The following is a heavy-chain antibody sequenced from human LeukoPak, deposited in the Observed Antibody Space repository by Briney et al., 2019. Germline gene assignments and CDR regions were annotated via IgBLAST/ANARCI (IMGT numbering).Heavy chain of an antibody. D-gene: IGHD6-13*01. CDR1: GGSISSYY. CDR3: ARLERRQPNANWFDP. V-gene: IGHV4-4*09. CDR2: IYTSGST. J-gene: IGHJ5*02. Sequence: SETLSLTCTVSGGSISSYYWSWIRQPPGKGLEWIGYIYTSGSTNYNPSLKSRVTISVDTSKNQFSLKLSSVTAADTAVYYCARLERRQPNANWFDPWGQGTLVTVSS.